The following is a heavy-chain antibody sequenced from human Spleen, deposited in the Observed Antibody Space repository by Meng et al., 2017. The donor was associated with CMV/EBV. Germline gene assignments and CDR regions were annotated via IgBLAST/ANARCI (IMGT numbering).Heavy chain of an antibody. CDR1: FSGFA. CDR2: IRSNSNNYAT. J-gene: IGHJ4*02. V-gene: IGHV3-73*01. Sequence: FSGFAMHWVRQPSGKGLEWVGRIRSNSNNYATAYAASVKGRFIISRDDSENTAYLQMNNLKTEDTAAYYCTRAYDFWSGSYTGGVDYWGQGILVTVSS. CDR3: TRAYDFWSGSYTGGVDY. D-gene: IGHD3-3*01.